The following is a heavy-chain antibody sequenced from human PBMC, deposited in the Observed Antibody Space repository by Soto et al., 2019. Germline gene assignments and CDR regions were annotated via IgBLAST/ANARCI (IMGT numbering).Heavy chain of an antibody. J-gene: IGHJ5*02. Sequence: QVQLVESGGDLVKPGGSLRLSCAASGFTFSDYYMSWIRQAPGKGLEWVAFISTGGSTIYYADSVKGRFTISRDNAKNSLYMQMNSLRVDDTAVYYCVRGGNSDSYLKWFDPWGQGTLVTVSS. CDR1: GFTFSDYY. CDR3: VRGGNSDSYLKWFDP. D-gene: IGHD6-19*01. V-gene: IGHV3-11*01. CDR2: ISTGGSTI.